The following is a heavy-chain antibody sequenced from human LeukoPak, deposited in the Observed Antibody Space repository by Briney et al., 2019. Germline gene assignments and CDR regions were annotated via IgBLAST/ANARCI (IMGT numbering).Heavy chain of an antibody. CDR2: IYYSGST. V-gene: IGHV4-39*01. CDR3: ARGARITMTVVALYYFDY. J-gene: IGHJ4*02. CDR1: GGSISSGSYY. Sequence: SETLSLTCSVSGGSISSGSYYWGWIRQPPGKGLEWIGSIYYSGSTYYNPSLKSRVTISVNTSKNQFSLKLSSVTAADTAVYYCARGARITMTVVALYYFDYWGQGTLVTVSS. D-gene: IGHD3-22*01.